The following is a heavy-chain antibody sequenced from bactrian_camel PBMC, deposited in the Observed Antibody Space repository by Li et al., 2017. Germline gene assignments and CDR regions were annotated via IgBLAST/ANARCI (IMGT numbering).Heavy chain of an antibody. D-gene: IGHD2*01. CDR2: IPRNGLP. CDR1: GTFTVLLC. J-gene: IGHJ4*01. V-gene: IGHV3S53*01. CDR3: AAHRSNTLCSGNGRSILYRDNH. Sequence: QLVESGGDSVQAGGSLRLSCVVTGTFTVLLCMGWYRQGPGQEREEIVRIPRNGLPRYGSSTQGRFTLSKDNAANTLYLMMNSLKPEDTAMYFCAAHRSNTLCSGNGRSILYRDNHRGQGTQVTVS.